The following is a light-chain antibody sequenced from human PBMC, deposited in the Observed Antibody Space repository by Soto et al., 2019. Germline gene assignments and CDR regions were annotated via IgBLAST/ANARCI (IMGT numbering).Light chain of an antibody. V-gene: IGKV3-20*01. J-gene: IGKJ2*01. CDR2: GAS. CDR3: QQYGSSPYT. Sequence: EIVLTQSPGTLSLSPGERATLSCRASQSVSSSYLAWYQQKPGQAPRLPIYGASSRATGIPDRFSGSGSGTDFTLTISRLEPEVFAVYYCQQYGSSPYTFGQGTKLEIK. CDR1: QSVSSSY.